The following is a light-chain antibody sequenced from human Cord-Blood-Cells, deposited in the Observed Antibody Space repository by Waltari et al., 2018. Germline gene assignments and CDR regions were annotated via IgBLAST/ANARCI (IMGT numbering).Light chain of an antibody. CDR3: SSYTSSSTWV. CDR1: SRAVGGYNY. Sequence: QSALTQPASVSGSPGQSITISCTGTSRAVGGYNYVSWYQQHPGKAHKLMIYDVSNRPSGVSNRFSGSKSGNTASLTISGLQAEDEADYYCSSYTSSSTWVFGGGTKLTVL. V-gene: IGLV2-14*03. J-gene: IGLJ3*02. CDR2: DVS.